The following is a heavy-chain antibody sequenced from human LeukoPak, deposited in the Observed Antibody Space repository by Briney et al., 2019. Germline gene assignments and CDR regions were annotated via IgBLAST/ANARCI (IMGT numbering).Heavy chain of an antibody. D-gene: IGHD6-19*01. V-gene: IGHV3-74*01. J-gene: IGHJ4*02. CDR2: INSDGSST. CDR1: GFTFSSFW. CDR3: AKAGSGWSAFDY. Sequence: QPGGSLRLSCAASGFTFSSFWMHWVRQVPGKGLVWVSRINSDGSSTNFADSVKGRFTISRDNAKNTLYVQMNSLRAEDTAVYYCAKAGSGWSAFDYWGQGTLVTVSS.